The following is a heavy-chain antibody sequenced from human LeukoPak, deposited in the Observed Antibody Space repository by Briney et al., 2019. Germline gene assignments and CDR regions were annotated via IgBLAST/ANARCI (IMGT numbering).Heavy chain of an antibody. CDR1: GFTFSNYE. Sequence: GGFLRLSCAASGFTFSNYEMNWVRQAPGKGLEWVSYISSHGLTRYYADSVKGRFTISRDDAKNSLYLQMNSLRAEDTAVYYCARVVARLYYFDYWGQGTLVTVSS. J-gene: IGHJ4*02. CDR3: ARVVARLYYFDY. V-gene: IGHV3-48*03. CDR2: ISSHGLTR. D-gene: IGHD5-12*01.